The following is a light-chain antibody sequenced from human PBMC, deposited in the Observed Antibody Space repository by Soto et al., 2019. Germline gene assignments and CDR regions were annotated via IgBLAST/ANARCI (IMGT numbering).Light chain of an antibody. J-gene: IGLJ1*01. Sequence: QSVLTQSPSASASLGASVKLTCTLSSGHSSYAIAWHQQQPEKGPRYLMKLNSDGSHSKGDRIPDRFSGSSSGAERYLTISSLQSENEADYYCQTWGTGIHYVFGTGTNLTVL. CDR2: LNSDGSH. CDR1: SGHSSYA. CDR3: QTWGTGIHYV. V-gene: IGLV4-69*01.